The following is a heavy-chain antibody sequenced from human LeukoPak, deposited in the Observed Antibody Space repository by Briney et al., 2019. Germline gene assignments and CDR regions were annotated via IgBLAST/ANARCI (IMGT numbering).Heavy chain of an antibody. J-gene: IGHJ4*02. CDR2: ISYDGSNK. V-gene: IGHV3-30-3*01. CDR1: GFTFSSYA. CDR3: ARDHGIAAAAEESEIDY. D-gene: IGHD6-13*01. Sequence: GGSLRLSCAASGFTFSSYAMHWVRQAPGKGLEWVAVISYDGSNKYYADSVKGRFTISRDNSKNTLYLRMNSLRAEDTAVYYCARDHGIAAAAEESEIDYWGQGTLVTVSS.